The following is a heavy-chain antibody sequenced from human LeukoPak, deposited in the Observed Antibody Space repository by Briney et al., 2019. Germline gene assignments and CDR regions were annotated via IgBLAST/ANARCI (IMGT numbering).Heavy chain of an antibody. Sequence: PSETLSLTCTVSGGSISSSSYYWGWIRQPPGKGLEWIGSIYYSGSTSYNPSLRSRVSISVDTSKNQLSLTLSSVTAADTAVYFCARVKAVAGLYYFDYWGQGTLVTVSS. CDR2: IYYSGST. J-gene: IGHJ4*02. CDR1: GGSISSSSYY. CDR3: ARVKAVAGLYYFDY. D-gene: IGHD6-19*01. V-gene: IGHV4-39*07.